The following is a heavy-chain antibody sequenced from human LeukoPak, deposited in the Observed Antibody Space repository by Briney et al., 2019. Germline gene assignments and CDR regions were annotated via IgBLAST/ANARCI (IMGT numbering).Heavy chain of an antibody. CDR1: GGTFSSYA. CDR3: ARDLLSSGSYVKDSKGDYFDY. Sequence: GASVKVSCKASGGTFSSYAISWVRQAPGQGLEWMGGIIPIFGTANYAQKFQGRVTITADESTSTAYMELSSLRSEDTAVYYCARDLLSSGSYVKDSKGDYFDYWGQGTLVTVSS. D-gene: IGHD1-26*01. V-gene: IGHV1-69*13. CDR2: IIPIFGTA. J-gene: IGHJ4*02.